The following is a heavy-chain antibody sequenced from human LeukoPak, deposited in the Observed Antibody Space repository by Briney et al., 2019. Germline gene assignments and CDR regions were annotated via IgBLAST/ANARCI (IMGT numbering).Heavy chain of an antibody. CDR1: GFTFSSYG. Sequence: GGSLRLSCAASGFTFSSYGMHWVRQAPGKGLEWVAVISYDGSNKYYADSVKGRFTISRDNSKNSLYLQMNSLRTEDTALYYCAKDKPLGDYWGQGTLVTVSS. J-gene: IGHJ4*02. V-gene: IGHV3-30*18. D-gene: IGHD3-16*01. CDR2: ISYDGSNK. CDR3: AKDKPLGDY.